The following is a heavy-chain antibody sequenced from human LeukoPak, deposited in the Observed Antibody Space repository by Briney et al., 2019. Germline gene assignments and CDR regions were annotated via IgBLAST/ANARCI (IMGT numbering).Heavy chain of an antibody. J-gene: IGHJ4*02. CDR2: ISYDGSNK. CDR1: GFTFSSYA. V-gene: IGHV3-30-3*01. CDR3: ARAGLYSSGWYGGDY. D-gene: IGHD6-19*01. Sequence: GRSLRLSCAASGFTFSSYAMHWVRQAPGKGLEWVAVISYDGSNKYYADSVKGRFTISRDNSKNTLYLQMNSLRAEDTAVYYCARAGLYSSGWYGGDYWGQGTLVTVSS.